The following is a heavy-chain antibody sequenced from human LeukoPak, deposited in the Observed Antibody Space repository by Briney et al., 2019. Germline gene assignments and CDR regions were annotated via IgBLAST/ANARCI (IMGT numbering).Heavy chain of an antibody. Sequence: SETLSLTCTVSGGSISTYYWSWIRQPPGKGLEWIAYINYSGATNYNPSLKSRVFISLDTSQSQFSLILSSVTAADTAVYYCARHGGDYGSGNYPLDLWGQGTLVTVSS. D-gene: IGHD3-10*01. V-gene: IGHV4-59*08. CDR2: INYSGAT. J-gene: IGHJ1*01. CDR3: ARHGGDYGSGNYPLDL. CDR1: GGSISTYY.